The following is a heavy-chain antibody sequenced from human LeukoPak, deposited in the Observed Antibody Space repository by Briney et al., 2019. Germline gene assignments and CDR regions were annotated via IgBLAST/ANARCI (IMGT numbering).Heavy chain of an antibody. D-gene: IGHD5-24*01. CDR3: ARERADGYNLNLYYFDY. Sequence: ASVKVSCKASGYTFSSYAMHWVRQAPGQRLEWMGWINAGNGNTKYSQKFQGRVTITRDTSASTAYMELSGLRSEDTAVYYCARERADGYNLNLYYFDYWGQGTLVTVSS. CDR2: INAGNGNT. CDR1: GYTFSSYA. V-gene: IGHV1-3*01. J-gene: IGHJ4*02.